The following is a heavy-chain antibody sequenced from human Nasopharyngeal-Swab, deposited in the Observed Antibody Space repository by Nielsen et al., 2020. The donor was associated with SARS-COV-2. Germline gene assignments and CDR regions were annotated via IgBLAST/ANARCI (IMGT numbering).Heavy chain of an antibody. CDR1: GFIFSAYW. Sequence: GESLKISCAASGFIFSAYWMFWVRQVPGKGLVWVSRINNDGSSSNHAESVKGRFTISRDNAKNTLYLQMNSLRAEDTATYYCARGGFQHAMDVWGQGTPVTVSS. CDR2: INNDGSSS. V-gene: IGHV3-74*01. D-gene: IGHD2-2*01. J-gene: IGHJ6*01. CDR3: ARGGFQHAMDV.